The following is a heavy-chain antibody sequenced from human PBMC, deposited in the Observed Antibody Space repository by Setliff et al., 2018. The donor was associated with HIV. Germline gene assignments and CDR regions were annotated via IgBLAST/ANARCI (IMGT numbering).Heavy chain of an antibody. CDR2: IYTSGST. CDR3: VGGFWSGPLFDP. D-gene: IGHD3-3*01. J-gene: IGHJ5*01. CDR1: ACSISSGTYY. Sequence: TLSLTCSVAACSISSGTYYWSWIRQPAGKGLEWIGRIYTSGSTNYNPSLKSRVIMSVDTSKNQISLKLYSVTAADTAFYYCVGGFWSGPLFDPWGRGPLVTVSS. V-gene: IGHV4-61*02.